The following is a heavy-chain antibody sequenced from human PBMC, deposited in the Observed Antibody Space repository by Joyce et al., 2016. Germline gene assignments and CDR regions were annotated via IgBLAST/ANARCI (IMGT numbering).Heavy chain of an antibody. V-gene: IGHV3-7*03. Sequence: EVQLVESGGGLVQPGGSLRLSCAASGFTVDIYWMNWVRQAPGKGLEWVANINQDGNERYYVDSARGRFTISRDNSKNSLHLQMDSLRDDDTAMYYCAIDSGEGWGQGTLVTVSS. CDR2: INQDGNER. CDR3: AIDSGEG. J-gene: IGHJ4*02. CDR1: GFTVDIYW. D-gene: IGHD3-10*01.